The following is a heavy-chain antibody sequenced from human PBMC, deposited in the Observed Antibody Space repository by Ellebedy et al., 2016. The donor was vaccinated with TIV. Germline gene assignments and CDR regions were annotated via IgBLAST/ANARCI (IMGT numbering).Heavy chain of an antibody. CDR1: GGSINGDIHY. CDR3: ARFRGGGGSSYFDH. Sequence: SETLSLXCTVSGGSINGDIHYWGWLRQPPGKGLEWIGSIHHSGRTYYRPSLKSRVTISVDTSKNQFSLKLSSVTAADTAVYYCARFRGGGGSSYFDHWGQGTLVTVSS. V-gene: IGHV4-39*07. D-gene: IGHD2-15*01. CDR2: IHHSGRT. J-gene: IGHJ4*02.